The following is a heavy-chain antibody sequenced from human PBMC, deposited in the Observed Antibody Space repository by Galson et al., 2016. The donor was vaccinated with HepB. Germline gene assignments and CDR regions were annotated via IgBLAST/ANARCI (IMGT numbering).Heavy chain of an antibody. CDR3: AREWATIRGYYFDS. Sequence: SVKVSCKASGYTFSSYYIHWVRQAPGQGLEWMGIINPSGGRANYAQKFRGRVTMTRDTSTRTIFMEMSSLRSEDTAVYYCAREWATIRGYYFDSWSQGTLVTVSS. V-gene: IGHV1-46*01. CDR2: INPSGGRA. D-gene: IGHD5-12*01. CDR1: GYTFSSYY. J-gene: IGHJ4*02.